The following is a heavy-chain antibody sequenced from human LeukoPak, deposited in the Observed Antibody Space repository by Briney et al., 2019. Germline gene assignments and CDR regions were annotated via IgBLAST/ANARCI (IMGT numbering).Heavy chain of an antibody. CDR1: GFTFSSYS. V-gene: IGHV3-48*01. Sequence: GGSLRLSCAASGFTFSSYSMNWVRQAPGKGLDWVSYISSSSSTIYYADSVKGRFTISRDNAKNSLYLQMNSLRAEDTAAYYCARDLSDYGVTRFDYWGQGTLVTVSS. CDR3: ARDLSDYGVTRFDY. D-gene: IGHD4-17*01. J-gene: IGHJ4*02. CDR2: ISSSSSTI.